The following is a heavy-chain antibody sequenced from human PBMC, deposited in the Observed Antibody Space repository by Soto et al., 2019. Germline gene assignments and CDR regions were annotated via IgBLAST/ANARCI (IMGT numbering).Heavy chain of an antibody. CDR2: INPSGCST. V-gene: IGHV1-46*01. J-gene: IGHJ4*02. D-gene: IGHD6-19*01. CDR1: RYTFTSYY. Sequence: AAGKVSCKASRYTFTSYYMHWVRQAPGQCLEWMGIINPSGCSTSYAQKFQGRVTMTRDTSTSTVYMELSSLRSEDTAVYYCARAGPSVAGIFGGYFDYWGQGTLVTVSS. CDR3: ARAGPSVAGIFGGYFDY.